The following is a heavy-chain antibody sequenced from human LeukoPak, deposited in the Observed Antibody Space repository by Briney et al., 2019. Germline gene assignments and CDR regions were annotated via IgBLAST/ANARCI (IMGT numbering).Heavy chain of an antibody. CDR1: GGTFTSYA. D-gene: IGHD3-22*01. V-gene: IGHV1-69*13. J-gene: IGHJ6*02. Sequence: ASVKVSCKASGGTFTSYAISWVRQAPGQGLEWMGGIIPIFGTANYAQKCQGRVTITADESTSTAYMELSSLRSEDTAVYYCAREYYYDSSGYYYDYYYYGMDVWGQGTTVTVSS. CDR2: IIPIFGTA. CDR3: AREYYYDSSGYYYDYYYYGMDV.